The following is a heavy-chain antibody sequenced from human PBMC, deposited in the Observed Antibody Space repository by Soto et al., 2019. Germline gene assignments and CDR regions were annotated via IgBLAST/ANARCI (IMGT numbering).Heavy chain of an antibody. CDR3: ARDWERSEPVSADAFVI. CDR1: GYTFTGYY. V-gene: IGHV1-2*02. Sequence: ASVKVSCKASGYTFTGYYMHWGRQAPGQGLEWMGWINPNSGGTNYAQKFQGRVTMTRDTSISTAYMELSRLRSDDTAVYYCARDWERSEPVSADAFVIWVQARMVTLS. J-gene: IGHJ3*02. CDR2: INPNSGGT. D-gene: IGHD3-16*01.